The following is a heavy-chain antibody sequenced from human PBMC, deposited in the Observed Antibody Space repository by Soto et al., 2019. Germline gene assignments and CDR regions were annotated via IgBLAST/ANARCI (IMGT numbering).Heavy chain of an antibody. CDR2: IYYSGST. J-gene: IGHJ4*02. V-gene: IGHV4-39*01. D-gene: IGHD1-26*01. Sequence: QLQLQESGPGLVKPSETLSLTCTVSGGSISSSSYYLGWTRQPPGEGLEWIGSIYYSGSTYYNPALKSRVTVSVDTSNNRFSLKLSSVTAADTAVYYCASIVEATLVDYWGQGTLVTVSS. CDR3: ASIVEATLVDY. CDR1: GGSISSSSYY.